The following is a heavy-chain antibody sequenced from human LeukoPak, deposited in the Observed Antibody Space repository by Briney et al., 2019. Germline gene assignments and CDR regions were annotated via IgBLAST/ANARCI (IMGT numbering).Heavy chain of an antibody. CDR2: ISSGGHI. CDR3: ARDQDGGKFYYESSGYSH. V-gene: IGHV3-21*01. D-gene: IGHD3-22*01. Sequence: GGSLRLFCAASGLIFSSYGLNWVRQATGKGLEGVSTISSGGHIYYEDSVKGRFTISRENAKNSLFLQMNSLSAEDTAVYYCARDQDGGKFYYESSGYSHWGQGILVTVSS. CDR1: GLIFSSYG. J-gene: IGHJ4*02.